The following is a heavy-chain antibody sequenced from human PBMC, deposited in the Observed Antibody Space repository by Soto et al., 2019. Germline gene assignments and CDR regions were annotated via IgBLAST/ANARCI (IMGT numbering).Heavy chain of an antibody. J-gene: IGHJ5*02. CDR2: MYFGGSF. Sequence: QMQLQASGPGLVKPSETLSLTCNVSGASVSHGYWSWIRQPPGKALEWIGFMYFGGSFNYNPSLTSRATISVETSKNQFPTKLTSVTASDTAVYSCARSYYDSTGFAVDPWGQGTLVTVSS. CDR3: ARSYYDSTGFAVDP. D-gene: IGHD3-22*01. CDR1: GASVSHGY. V-gene: IGHV4-59*02.